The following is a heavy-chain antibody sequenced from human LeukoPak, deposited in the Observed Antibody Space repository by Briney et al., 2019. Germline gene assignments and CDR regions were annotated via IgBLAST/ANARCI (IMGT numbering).Heavy chain of an antibody. D-gene: IGHD2-21*02. CDR3: ARVSRCGGDCYTYFDY. J-gene: IGHJ4*02. Sequence: GGSLRHSCAASGFTVSSNYMTWVRQAPGKGLEWVSVIYSGGSTYYADSVKGRFTISRDNSKNTLYLQMNSLRAEDTAVYYCARVSRCGGDCYTYFDYWGQGTLVTVSS. CDR2: IYSGGST. V-gene: IGHV3-53*01. CDR1: GFTVSSNY.